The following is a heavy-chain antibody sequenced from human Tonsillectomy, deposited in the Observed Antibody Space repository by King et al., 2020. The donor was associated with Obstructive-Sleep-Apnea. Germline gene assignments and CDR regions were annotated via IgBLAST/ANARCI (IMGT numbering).Heavy chain of an antibody. J-gene: IGHJ4*02. V-gene: IGHV3-33*01. D-gene: IGHD1-26*01. Sequence: VQLVESGGGVVQPGRSLRLSCAASGFTFSNYGMHWVRQVPGKGLEWVAVIWYDGSNKYYADSVKGRFTISRDNSKSTLYLQMNSLRVEDTAVYYCARVDSGSYTDYWGQGTLVTVSS. CDR1: GFTFSNYG. CDR3: ARVDSGSYTDY. CDR2: IWYDGSNK.